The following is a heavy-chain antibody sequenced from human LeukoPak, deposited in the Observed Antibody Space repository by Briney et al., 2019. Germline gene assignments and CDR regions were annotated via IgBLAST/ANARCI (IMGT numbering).Heavy chain of an antibody. D-gene: IGHD6-19*01. CDR2: ISGSGGST. CDR3: AKGYSSGWRYYYFDY. J-gene: IGHJ4*02. CDR1: GFSVSSNY. V-gene: IGHV3-23*01. Sequence: TGGSLRLSCAVSGFSVSSNYMSWVRQAPGKGLEWVSAISGSGGSTYYADSVKGRFTISRDNPKNTLYLQMNSLRAEDTAVYYCAKGYSSGWRYYYFDYWGQGTLVTVSS.